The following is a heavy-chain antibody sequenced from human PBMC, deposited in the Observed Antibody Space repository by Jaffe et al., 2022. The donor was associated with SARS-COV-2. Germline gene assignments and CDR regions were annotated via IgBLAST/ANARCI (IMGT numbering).Heavy chain of an antibody. V-gene: IGHV3-49*04. D-gene: IGHD6-13*01. CDR3: TRGGYSSSWYDY. CDR1: GFTFGDYA. Sequence: EVQLVESGGGLVQPGRSLRLSCTASGFTFGDYAMSWVRQAPGKGLEWVGFIRSKAYGGTTEYAASVKGRFTISRDDSKSIAYLQMNSLKTEDTAVYYCTRGGYSSSWYDYWGQGTLVTVSS. J-gene: IGHJ4*02. CDR2: IRSKAYGGTT.